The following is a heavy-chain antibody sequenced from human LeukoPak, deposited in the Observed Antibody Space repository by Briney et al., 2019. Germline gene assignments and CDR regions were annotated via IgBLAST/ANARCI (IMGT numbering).Heavy chain of an antibody. CDR1: GGSISSYY. Sequence: SETLSLTCTVSGGSISSYYWSWIRQPPGKGLEWIGYIYYSGSTNYNPSLMSRVTISVDTSKNQFSLKLSSVTAADTAVYYCARGARVRFGEYYIDYWGQGTLVTVSS. J-gene: IGHJ4*02. CDR2: IYYSGST. D-gene: IGHD3-10*01. V-gene: IGHV4-59*01. CDR3: ARGARVRFGEYYIDY.